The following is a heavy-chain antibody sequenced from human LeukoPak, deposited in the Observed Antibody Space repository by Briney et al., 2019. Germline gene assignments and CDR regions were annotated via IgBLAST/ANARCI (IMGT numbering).Heavy chain of an antibody. V-gene: IGHV1-69*13. J-gene: IGHJ4*02. CDR3: ARDGPKYCSSTSCYFEPFDY. Sequence: ASVTVSCKASGYTFSSYGISWVRQAPGQGLEWMGGIIPIFGTANYAQKFQGRVTITADESTSTAYMELSSLRSEDTAVYYCARDGPKYCSSTSCYFEPFDYWGQGTLVTVSS. CDR2: IIPIFGTA. CDR1: GYTFSSYG. D-gene: IGHD2-2*01.